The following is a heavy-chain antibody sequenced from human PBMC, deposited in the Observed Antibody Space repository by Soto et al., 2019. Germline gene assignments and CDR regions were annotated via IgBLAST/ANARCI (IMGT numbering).Heavy chain of an antibody. J-gene: IGHJ6*02. CDR2: IYYSGST. CDR1: GHSIISYY. V-gene: IGHV4-59*07. CDR3: ARAPNTPRGVIRYYYYYGMDV. D-gene: IGHD3-10*01. Sequence: SDTLSLTCTLIGHSIISYYWRWIRQPPGKGLEWIGYIYYSGSTNYNPSLKSRVTISVDTSKNQFSLKLSSVTAADTAVYYCARAPNTPRGVIRYYYYYGMDVWGQGTTVT.